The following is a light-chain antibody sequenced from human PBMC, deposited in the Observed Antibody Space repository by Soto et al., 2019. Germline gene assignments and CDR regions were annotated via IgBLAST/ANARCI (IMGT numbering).Light chain of an antibody. CDR3: QQYIKWPIT. V-gene: IGKV3-15*01. Sequence: EIVMTQSPGTLSVSPGERATLSCRASQSVSSNLAWYQQKPGQAPRLLISDASTRATGIPARFSGSGSGTEFTLTVSSLLSEDFAVYYCQQYIKWPITFGQGTRLEIK. CDR2: DAS. CDR1: QSVSSN. J-gene: IGKJ5*01.